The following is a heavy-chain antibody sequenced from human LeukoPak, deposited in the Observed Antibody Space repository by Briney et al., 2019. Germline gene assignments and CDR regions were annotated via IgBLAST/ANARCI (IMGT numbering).Heavy chain of an antibody. CDR3: ARGRQVVVVAAHNWFDP. Sequence: QSGRSLRLSCAASGFTFSSYWMHWVRQAPGKGLVWVSRINSDGSSTSYADSVKGRFTISRDNAKNTLYLQMNSLRAEDTAVYYCARGRQVVVVAAHNWFDPWGQGTLVTVSS. V-gene: IGHV3-74*01. CDR2: INSDGSST. J-gene: IGHJ5*02. CDR1: GFTFSSYW. D-gene: IGHD2-15*01.